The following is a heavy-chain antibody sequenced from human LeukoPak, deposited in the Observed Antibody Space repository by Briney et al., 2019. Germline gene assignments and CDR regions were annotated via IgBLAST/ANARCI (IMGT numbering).Heavy chain of an antibody. CDR1: GFTFSGSA. Sequence: PGGSLKLSCAASGFTFSGSAMHWVRQASGKGLEWVGRIRSKANSYATAYAASVKGRFTISRDDSKNTAYLQMNSLKTEDTAVYYCTRRGSSSNDYWGQGTLVTVSS. CDR2: IRSKANSYAT. J-gene: IGHJ4*02. V-gene: IGHV3-73*01. CDR3: TRRGSSSNDY. D-gene: IGHD6-13*01.